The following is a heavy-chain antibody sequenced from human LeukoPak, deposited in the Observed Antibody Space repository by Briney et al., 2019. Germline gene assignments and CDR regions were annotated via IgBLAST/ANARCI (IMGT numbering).Heavy chain of an antibody. V-gene: IGHV3-74*01. J-gene: IGHJ3*02. CDR3: AKEEGTGDAFDI. CDR1: GFTFSSYW. D-gene: IGHD1-14*01. CDR2: INTDGSST. Sequence: GGSLRLSCAASGFTFSSYWMHWVRQAPGKGLVWVSRINTDGSSTSYADSVKGRFTISRDNAKNSLYLQMNSLRAEDTAVYYCAKEEGTGDAFDIWGQGTMVTVSS.